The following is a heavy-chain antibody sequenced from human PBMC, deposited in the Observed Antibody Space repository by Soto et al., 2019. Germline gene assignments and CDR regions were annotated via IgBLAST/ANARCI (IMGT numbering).Heavy chain of an antibody. CDR3: ARDGYNLPFDY. CDR1: GFTFSTYG. V-gene: IGHV3-33*01. D-gene: IGHD5-18*01. CDR2: IWYDGSNK. J-gene: IGHJ4*02. Sequence: QVQLVESGGGVVQPGRSLRLSCVASGFTFSTYGMHWVRQAPGKGLEWVAVIWYDGSNKYYADSVKGRFTISRDNSKNTLYLQMNSLRAEDTAVYYCARDGYNLPFDYWGQVPLVTVSS.